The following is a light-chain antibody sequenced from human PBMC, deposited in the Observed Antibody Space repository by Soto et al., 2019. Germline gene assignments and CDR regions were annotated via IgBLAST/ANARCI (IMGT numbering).Light chain of an antibody. CDR2: GAS. V-gene: IGKV3-20*01. J-gene: IGKJ2*01. Sequence: EIVLTQSPGTLSLSPGERATLSCRSSESVSSNYLAWYQKKPGQAPRLLIYGASSRAPRIPDRFSGSGSGTDFTLTISRLEPEDFAVYYCQQFGGSSYTFGQGTKLEIK. CDR1: ESVSSNY. CDR3: QQFGGSSYT.